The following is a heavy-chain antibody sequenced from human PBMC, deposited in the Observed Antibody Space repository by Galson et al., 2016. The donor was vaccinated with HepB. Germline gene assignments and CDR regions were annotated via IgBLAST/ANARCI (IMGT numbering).Heavy chain of an antibody. J-gene: IGHJ4*02. CDR1: GGSISSYY. CDR2: IYYSGST. V-gene: IGHV4-59*01. Sequence: TLSLTCTVSGGSISSYYWSWIRQPPGKGLEWIGHIYYSGSTNYNPSLKSRVTISVDTSKNQFSLKLISVTAADTAVYYCARSSYNWNVGYYFDYWGQGTLVTVSS. D-gene: IGHD1-1*01. CDR3: ARSSYNWNVGYYFDY.